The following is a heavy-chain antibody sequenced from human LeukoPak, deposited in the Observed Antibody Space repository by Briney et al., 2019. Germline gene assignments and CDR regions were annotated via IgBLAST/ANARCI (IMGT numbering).Heavy chain of an antibody. CDR3: TTDYVWGSYRLVY. CDR1: GFTFSNYA. CDR2: IKSKTDGGTT. Sequence: PGGSLRLSCAASGFTFSNYAMNWVRQAPGKGLEWVGRIKSKTDGGTTDYAAPVKGRFTISRDDSKNTLYLQMNSLKTEDTAVYYCTTDYVWGSYRLVYWGQGTLVTVSS. V-gene: IGHV3-15*01. J-gene: IGHJ4*02. D-gene: IGHD3-16*02.